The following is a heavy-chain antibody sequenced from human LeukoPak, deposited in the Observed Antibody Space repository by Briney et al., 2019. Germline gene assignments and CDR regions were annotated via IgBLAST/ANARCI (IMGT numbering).Heavy chain of an antibody. CDR2: INPNSGGT. CDR1: GYTFTGYY. CDR3: ARDNTMIVVVTQGAFDI. J-gene: IGHJ3*02. D-gene: IGHD3-22*01. Sequence: ASVKVSCKASGYTFTGYYMHWVRQAPGQGLEWMGWINPNSGGTNYAQKFQGRVTMTRDTSISTAYMELSRLRSDDTAVYYCARDNTMIVVVTQGAFDIWGQGTMVTVSS. V-gene: IGHV1-2*02.